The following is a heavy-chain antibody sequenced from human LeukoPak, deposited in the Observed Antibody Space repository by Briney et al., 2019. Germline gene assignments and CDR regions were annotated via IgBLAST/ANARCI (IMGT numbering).Heavy chain of an antibody. CDR2: IAGGGGST. Sequence: GGSLRLSCAASGFTFSISAMTWVRQAPGKGLEWVSLIAGGGGSTYYAESVTGRFTVSRDNSKNTLYLQMNSVRAEDTAIYYCAKKNIDSGDLCFDPWGQGTLVTVSS. J-gene: IGHJ5*02. D-gene: IGHD2-21*02. CDR1: GFTFSISA. CDR3: AKKNIDSGDLCFDP. V-gene: IGHV3-23*01.